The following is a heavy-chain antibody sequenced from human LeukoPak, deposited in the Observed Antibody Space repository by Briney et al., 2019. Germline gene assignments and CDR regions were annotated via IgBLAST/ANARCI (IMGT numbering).Heavy chain of an antibody. D-gene: IGHD2-8*02. V-gene: IGHV4-59*08. CDR1: GRSISSYY. Sequence: SETLSLTCSLSGRSISSYYWIWIRQPPGKGLEWIAYISDIGSINYNPSLKSRVTISLATSKNQFSLKLSSVTAADTAVYYCAGHHPRNTVDFWGQGTLVTVSS. J-gene: IGHJ4*02. CDR2: ISDIGSI. CDR3: AGHHPRNTVDF.